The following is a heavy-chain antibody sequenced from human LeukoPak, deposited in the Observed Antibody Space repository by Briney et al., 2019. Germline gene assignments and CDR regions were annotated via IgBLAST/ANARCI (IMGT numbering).Heavy chain of an antibody. CDR3: ARDPHYYGSGSSGY. D-gene: IGHD3-10*01. CDR2: ISSSSSYI. V-gene: IGHV3-21*01. Sequence: GGSLRLSCAASGFTFSSYSMNWVRQAPGKGLEWVSSISSSSSYIYYADSVKGRFTISRDNSKNTLHLQMNSLRVEDTAVYYCARDPHYYGSGSSGYWGQGTLVTVSS. CDR1: GFTFSSYS. J-gene: IGHJ4*02.